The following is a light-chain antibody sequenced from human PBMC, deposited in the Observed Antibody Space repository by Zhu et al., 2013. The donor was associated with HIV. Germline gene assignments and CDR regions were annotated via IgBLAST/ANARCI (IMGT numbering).Light chain of an antibody. CDR2: RAS. CDR1: QSISNF. V-gene: IGKV1-5*03. Sequence: DIQMTQSPSTLSTSVGDRVTITCRANQSISNFLAWYQQKPGKAPKLLIYRASGLQSGVPSRFSGSGSGTDFTLTIRSLQPDDFAVYYCQQYGSSPLTFGGGTTVEIK. J-gene: IGKJ4*01. CDR3: QQYGSSPLT.